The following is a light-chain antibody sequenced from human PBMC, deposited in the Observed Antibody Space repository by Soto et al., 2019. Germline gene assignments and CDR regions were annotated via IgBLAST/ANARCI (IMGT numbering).Light chain of an antibody. CDR2: GAS. CDR1: QSVSSD. Sequence: EMVMTQSPATLSVSPGERATLSYRASQSVSSDLAWYEQKPGQAPRLLIYGASTRATGIPARFSGSGSGTEFTLTISSLQSEDFVVYYCQQYNNWPLTFGGGTKVEIK. J-gene: IGKJ4*01. CDR3: QQYNNWPLT. V-gene: IGKV3-15*01.